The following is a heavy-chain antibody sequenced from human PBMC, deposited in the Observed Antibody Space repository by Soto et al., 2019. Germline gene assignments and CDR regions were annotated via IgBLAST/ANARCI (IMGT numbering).Heavy chain of an antibody. CDR2: MYNSGST. V-gene: IGHV4-61*01. CDR1: GGSVSSGSYY. CDR3: ARVSSGWYYFDC. Sequence: SETLSLTCTVSGGSVSSGSYYWSWIRQPPGKGLEWIGYMYNSGSTNYNPSLKSRVIISVDTSKNQFSLKLSSVTAADTAVYYCARVSSGWYYFDCWGQGTLVTV. J-gene: IGHJ4*02. D-gene: IGHD6-19*01.